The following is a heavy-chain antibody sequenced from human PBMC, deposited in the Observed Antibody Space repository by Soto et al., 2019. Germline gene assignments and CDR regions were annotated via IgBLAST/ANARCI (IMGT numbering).Heavy chain of an antibody. V-gene: IGHV3-48*02. CDR2: ISSSISTI. CDR1: GFTFSSYS. D-gene: IGHD2-2*01. CDR3: ARDPPNGCSSTSCYSFFDY. Sequence: GGSLRLSCAASGFTFSSYSMNWVRQAPGKGLEWVSYISSSISTIYYADSVKGRFTISRDNAKNSLYLQMNSLRDEDTAVYYCARDPPNGCSSTSCYSFFDYWGQGTLVTVSS. J-gene: IGHJ4*02.